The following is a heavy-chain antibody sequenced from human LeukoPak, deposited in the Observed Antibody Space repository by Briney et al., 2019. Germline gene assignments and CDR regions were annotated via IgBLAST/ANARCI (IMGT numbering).Heavy chain of an antibody. J-gene: IGHJ4*02. V-gene: IGHV3-23*01. CDR1: GFSFSSYA. CDR2: IDNSGYNP. Sequence: PGGSLRLSCAASGFSFSSYAMTWVRQAPGKGLEWVSSIDNSGYNPFYADSVKGRFTISRDSSKNALYLRMSGLRAEDTAVYYCASLSRSGTTDWGQGTLVTVSS. D-gene: IGHD1-7*01. CDR3: ASLSRSGTTD.